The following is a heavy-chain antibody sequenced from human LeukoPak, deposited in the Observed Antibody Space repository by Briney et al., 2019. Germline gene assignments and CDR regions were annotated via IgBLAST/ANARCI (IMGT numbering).Heavy chain of an antibody. J-gene: IGHJ4*02. CDR2: INPSGGST. V-gene: IGHV1-46*01. CDR1: GYTFTSYG. Sequence: ASVKVSCKASGYTFTSYGISWVRQAPGQGLEWMGIINPSGGSTSYAQKFQGRVIMTRDTSTSTVYMELSSLRSEDTAVYYCALWERTGGGLTGISDYWGQGTLVTVSS. CDR3: ALWERTGGGLTGISDY. D-gene: IGHD1-26*01.